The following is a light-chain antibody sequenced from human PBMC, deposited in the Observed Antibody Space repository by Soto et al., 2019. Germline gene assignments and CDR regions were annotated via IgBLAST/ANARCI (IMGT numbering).Light chain of an antibody. CDR2: DVS. CDR3: SSYTSSSALG. J-gene: IGLJ3*02. V-gene: IGLV2-14*01. CDR1: SSDVGGYNY. Sequence: QSALTQPASVSGSPGQSITISCTGTSSDVGGYNYVSWYQQHPGKAPKLMIYDVSNRPSGVSNRFSGSKSGNTASLTISGLQAGDGADYYCSSYTSSSALGFGGGTKLPVL.